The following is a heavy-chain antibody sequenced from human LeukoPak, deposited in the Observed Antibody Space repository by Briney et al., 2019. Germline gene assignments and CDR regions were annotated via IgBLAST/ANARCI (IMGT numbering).Heavy chain of an antibody. Sequence: ASVKVSCKASGYTFTSYYIHWVRQAPGQGLEWMGIINPSGGSTSYAQKFQGRVTMTRDTSTSTVYMELSSLRSGDTAVYYCARDPYDSSGYYLERYGMDVWGQGTTVTVSS. V-gene: IGHV1-46*01. J-gene: IGHJ6*02. CDR3: ARDPYDSSGYYLERYGMDV. D-gene: IGHD3-22*01. CDR2: INPSGGST. CDR1: GYTFTSYY.